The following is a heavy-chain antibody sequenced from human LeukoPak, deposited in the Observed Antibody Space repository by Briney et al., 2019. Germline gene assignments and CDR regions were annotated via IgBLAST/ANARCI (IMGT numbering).Heavy chain of an antibody. V-gene: IGHV3-21*01. CDR1: GFSFSSHG. Sequence: TGGSLRLSCAASGFSFSSHGMNWVRQAPGKGLEWVSSISSSSSYIYYADSVKGRFTISRDNAKNSLYLQMNSLRAEDTAVYYCARTSTVMVREGVFFDYWGQGTLVTVSS. J-gene: IGHJ4*02. D-gene: IGHD3-10*01. CDR2: ISSSSSYI. CDR3: ARTSTVMVREGVFFDY.